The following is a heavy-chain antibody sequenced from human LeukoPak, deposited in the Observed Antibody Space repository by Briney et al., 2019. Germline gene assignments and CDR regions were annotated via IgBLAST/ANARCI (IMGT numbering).Heavy chain of an antibody. Sequence: PGGSLRFSCAASGFTLSSYELNWVRQAPGKGREWVSYISSSGSTIYYADSVKGRFTISRDNAKNSLYLQMNSLRAEDTAVYYCAREIPNYDFWSGYPVGFDYWGQGTPVTVSS. D-gene: IGHD3-3*01. CDR1: GFTLSSYE. J-gene: IGHJ4*02. CDR3: AREIPNYDFWSGYPVGFDY. V-gene: IGHV3-48*03. CDR2: ISSSGSTI.